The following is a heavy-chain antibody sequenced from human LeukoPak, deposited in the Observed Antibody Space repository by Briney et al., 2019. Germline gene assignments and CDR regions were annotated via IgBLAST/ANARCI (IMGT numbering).Heavy chain of an antibody. CDR2: FAPSFGTA. V-gene: IGHV1-69*06. CDR1: GATFTGYA. Sequence: ASGYLSCKASGATFTGYAISWVRQPPGRGLWWMGGFAPSFGTANYEQKVQSRVTITADKSTSTAYMELSSLRSEDAAVYCCASYYYGSGSFFEYWGQGTLVT. CDR3: ASYYYGSGSFFEY. D-gene: IGHD3-10*01. J-gene: IGHJ4*02.